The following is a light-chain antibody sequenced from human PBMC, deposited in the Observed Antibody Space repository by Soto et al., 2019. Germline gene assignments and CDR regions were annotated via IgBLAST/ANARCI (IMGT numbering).Light chain of an antibody. CDR1: SDIGNYNH. CDR3: ASYAGSRTYV. Sequence: QSAVTQPASVSGSPGQSVTISCSGSDIGNYNHVSWYQHLPGRAPKLLIFEVTMRPSGISDRFSGSKSASTASLTISGLQAEDEGDYYCASYAGSRTYVFGSGTKLTVL. CDR2: EVT. J-gene: IGLJ1*01. V-gene: IGLV2-23*02.